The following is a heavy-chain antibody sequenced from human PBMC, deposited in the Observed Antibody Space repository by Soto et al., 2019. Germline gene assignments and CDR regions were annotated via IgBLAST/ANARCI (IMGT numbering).Heavy chain of an antibody. Sequence: PGGSLRLSCAASGVTFSSYSMDGVRQAPGKGLEWVSSISSSSSYIYYADSVKGRFTISRDNAKNSLYLQMNSLRAEDTAVYYCAREVRGRYFDYWGQGTLVTVSS. CDR3: AREVRGRYFDY. CDR2: ISSSSSYI. V-gene: IGHV3-21*01. CDR1: GVTFSSYS. J-gene: IGHJ4*02. D-gene: IGHD3-10*01.